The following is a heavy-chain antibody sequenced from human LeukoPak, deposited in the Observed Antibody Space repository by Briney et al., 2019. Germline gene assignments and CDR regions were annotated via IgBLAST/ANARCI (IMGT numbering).Heavy chain of an antibody. CDR1: GGSISSYY. D-gene: IGHD5-18*01. J-gene: IGHJ6*03. Sequence: SETLSLTCTVSGGSISSYYWSWIRQPAGKGLEWIGRVYTSGSTNYNPSLKSRVTMSVDTSKNQFSLKLSSVTAADTAVYYCARGRGYSYGDPSYYYYYYYMDVWGKGTTVTVSS. V-gene: IGHV4-4*07. CDR3: ARGRGYSYGDPSYYYYYYYMDV. CDR2: VYTSGST.